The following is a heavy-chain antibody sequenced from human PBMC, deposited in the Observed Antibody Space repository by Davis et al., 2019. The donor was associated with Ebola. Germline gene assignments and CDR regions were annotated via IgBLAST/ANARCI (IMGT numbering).Heavy chain of an antibody. CDR1: GDGVSSHTAA. J-gene: IGHJ4*02. CDR2: TYYRSKWYN. D-gene: IGHD6-19*01. V-gene: IGHV6-1*01. Sequence: PSETLSLTCAISGDGVSSHTAAWTWIRQSPSRGLEWLGRTYYRSKWYNDYAVSLRSRITINPDKSKNQFSLQLNSVTPEDTAVYYCARDRSGYYYFDYWGQGTLVTVSS. CDR3: ARDRSGYYYFDY.